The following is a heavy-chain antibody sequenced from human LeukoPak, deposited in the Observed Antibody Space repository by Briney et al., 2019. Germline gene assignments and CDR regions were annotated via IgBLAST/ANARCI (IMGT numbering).Heavy chain of an antibody. V-gene: IGHV3-43*02. CDR3: ASNPVSMAFDY. D-gene: IGHD2/OR15-2a*01. CDR1: GFTFDDYA. CDR2: ISGDGGST. Sequence: GGSLRLFCAASGFTFDDYAMHWVRQAPGKGLEWVSLISGDGGSTYYADSVKGRFTISRDNSKNSLYLQMNSLRTEDTALYCCASNPVSMAFDYWGQGTLVTVSS. J-gene: IGHJ4*02.